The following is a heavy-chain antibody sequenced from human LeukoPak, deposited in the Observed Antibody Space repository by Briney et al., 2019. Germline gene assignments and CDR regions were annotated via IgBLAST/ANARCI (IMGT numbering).Heavy chain of an antibody. Sequence: GRSLRLSCAASGFTFRGNGMHWVRQAPGKGLEWVAIIWYDGSNRYYADSVKGRFTIPRDNSKNTLFLQMNSLTAEDAAVYYCARDQGTSVTAMVGGHFDYWGPGTLVTVSS. CDR1: GFTFRGNG. D-gene: IGHD4-17*01. J-gene: IGHJ4*02. CDR3: ARDQGTSVTAMVGGHFDY. V-gene: IGHV3-33*01. CDR2: IWYDGSNR.